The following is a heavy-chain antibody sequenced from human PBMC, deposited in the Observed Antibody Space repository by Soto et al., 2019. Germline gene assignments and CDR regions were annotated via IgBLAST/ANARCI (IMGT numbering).Heavy chain of an antibody. Sequence: ASVKVSCKASGYTFTRYGIHWVRQAPGQRLEWMGWINAANGDTKYSPKFQGRVTITRDTSASTAYMELSSLRSEDTAVYYCVRRHVSATGIDWFDPWGQGTLVTVSS. J-gene: IGHJ5*02. D-gene: IGHD6-13*01. V-gene: IGHV1-3*01. CDR3: VRRHVSATGIDWFDP. CDR1: GYTFTRYG. CDR2: INAANGDT.